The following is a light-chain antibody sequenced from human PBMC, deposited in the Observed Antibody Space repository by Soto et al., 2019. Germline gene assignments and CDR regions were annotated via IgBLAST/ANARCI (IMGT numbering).Light chain of an antibody. CDR2: EVT. CDR1: FSDVGGYDY. CDR3: SSHTSGSTRV. V-gene: IGLV2-14*01. Sequence: QSVLTQPASVSGSPGQSIAISCTGTFSDVGGYDYVSWYQQHPDKAPKLMIYEVTKRPSGVSNRFSGSKSGNTASPTISGLQPEDEADYYCSSHTSGSTRVFGSGTRSPS. J-gene: IGLJ1*01.